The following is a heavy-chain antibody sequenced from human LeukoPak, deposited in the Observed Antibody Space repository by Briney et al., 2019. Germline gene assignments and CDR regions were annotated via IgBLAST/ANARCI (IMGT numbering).Heavy chain of an antibody. CDR1: GYSFDNYG. J-gene: IGHJ4*02. CDR3: ARYRSPNRGWFDY. Sequence: ASVKVSCKASGYSFDNYGISWVRQAPGRGLEWVGWITAYNGNTHYAQKFQGRVTMTTAISPRTAYMELRSLRADDTAVYFCARYRSPNRGWFDYWGQGTLVTVSS. V-gene: IGHV1-18*01. D-gene: IGHD6-19*01. CDR2: ITAYNGNT.